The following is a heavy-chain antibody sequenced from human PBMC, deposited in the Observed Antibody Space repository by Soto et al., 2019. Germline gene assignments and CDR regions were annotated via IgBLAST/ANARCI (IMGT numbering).Heavy chain of an antibody. J-gene: IGHJ4*02. V-gene: IGHV4-39*01. Sequence: SETLSLTCTVSGGSISSNSYYWGWIRQPPGKGLEWIGSIYYSGSTYYNPSLKSRVTISVDTSKNQFSLKLSSVTAADTAVYYCARRGDYGSGSYYIPPFDFWGQGSLVTVSS. CDR3: ARRGDYGSGSYYIPPFDF. CDR2: IYYSGST. CDR1: GGSISSNSYY. D-gene: IGHD3-10*01.